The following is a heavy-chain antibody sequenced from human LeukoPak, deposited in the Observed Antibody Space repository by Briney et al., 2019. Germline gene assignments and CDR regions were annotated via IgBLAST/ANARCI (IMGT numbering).Heavy chain of an antibody. CDR2: IGGSGGGT. CDR3: AKVATGSYYNWPFDY. CDR1: RFTFSSYG. D-gene: IGHD3-10*01. J-gene: IGHJ4*02. V-gene: IGHV3-23*01. Sequence: GGTLRLSCAASRFTFSSYGMSWVRQAPGKGLEWVSAIGGSGGGTYYADSVKGRFTISRDNSKNTLYLQTNSLRAEDTAVYYCAKVATGSYYNWPFDYWGQGTLVTVSS.